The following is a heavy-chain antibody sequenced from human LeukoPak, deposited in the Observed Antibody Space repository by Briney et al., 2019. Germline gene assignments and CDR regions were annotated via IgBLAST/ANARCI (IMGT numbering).Heavy chain of an antibody. D-gene: IGHD5-18*01. CDR3: ASQGEGQLWFFDS. V-gene: IGHV4-59*08. Sequence: PSETLSLTFTVSGDSMNSYYWTWMRQPPGTGLEWVGYIYYSGSTYYNPSLQSRVTISVDTSKNQFSLKLSSVTDADTAVYYCASQGEGQLWFFDSWGQGTLVTVSS. J-gene: IGHJ4*02. CDR1: GDSMNSYY. CDR2: IYYSGST.